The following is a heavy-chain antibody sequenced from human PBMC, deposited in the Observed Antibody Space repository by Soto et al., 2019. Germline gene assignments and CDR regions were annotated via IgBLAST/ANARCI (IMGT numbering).Heavy chain of an antibody. D-gene: IGHD3-3*01. J-gene: IGHJ4*02. CDR3: ARNYDLTPCDY. Sequence: ASVKVSCKASGYAFPSYGISWVRQAPGQGLEWMGWISAYNGNTNYAQKLQGRVTMTTDTSTSTAYMELRSLRSDDTAVYYCARNYDLTPCDYWGQGTLVTVYS. CDR1: GYAFPSYG. CDR2: ISAYNGNT. V-gene: IGHV1-18*01.